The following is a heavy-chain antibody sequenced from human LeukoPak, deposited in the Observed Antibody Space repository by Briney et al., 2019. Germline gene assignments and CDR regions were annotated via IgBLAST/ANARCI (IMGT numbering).Heavy chain of an antibody. CDR2: TYYSGST. J-gene: IGHJ5*02. CDR1: GGSISSGDYY. V-gene: IGHV4-30-4*01. CDR3: ARPYYYDSRIDR. Sequence: SETLSLTCTVSGGSISSGDYYWSWIRQPPGKGMEWIGYTYYSGSTYYNPSLKSRVTISVDTSKNQFSLKLNSVTAADTAVYYCARPYYYDSRIDRWGQGTLVTVSS. D-gene: IGHD3-22*01.